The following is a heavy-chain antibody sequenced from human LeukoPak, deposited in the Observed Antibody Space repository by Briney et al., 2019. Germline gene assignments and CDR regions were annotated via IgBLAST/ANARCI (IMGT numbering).Heavy chain of an antibody. Sequence: PGRSLRLSCAASGFTFSSYGMHWVRQAPGKGLEWVAVISYDGSNKYYTDSVKGRFTISRDNSKNTLNLQMNSLRAEDTAVYYCAKDALFCSSTSCLDYWGQGTLVTVSS. CDR1: GFTFSSYG. D-gene: IGHD2-2*01. CDR3: AKDALFCSSTSCLDY. CDR2: ISYDGSNK. J-gene: IGHJ4*02. V-gene: IGHV3-30*18.